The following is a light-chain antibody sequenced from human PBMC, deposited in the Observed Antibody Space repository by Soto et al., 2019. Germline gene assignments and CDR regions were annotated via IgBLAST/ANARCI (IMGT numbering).Light chain of an antibody. Sequence: DIQMTQSPSTLSASVGDRVTITCRASQSISTWLAWYQQKPGKAPNVLIYAASTLQSGVPSRFSGSGSGTEFTLTISSLQPEDFATYYCQHYNSYSEAFGQGTKVDIK. V-gene: IGKV1-5*01. J-gene: IGKJ1*01. CDR3: QHYNSYSEA. CDR2: AAS. CDR1: QSISTW.